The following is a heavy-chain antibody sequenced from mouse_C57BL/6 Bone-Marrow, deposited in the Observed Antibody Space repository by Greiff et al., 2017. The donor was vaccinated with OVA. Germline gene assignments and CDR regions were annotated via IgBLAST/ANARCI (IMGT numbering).Heavy chain of an antibody. CDR1: GFSLTSYA. CDR3: ARKAGTRLLYWYFDV. Sequence: VQRVESGPGLVAPSQSLSITCTVSGFSLTSYAISWVRQPPGKGLEWLGVIWTGGGTNYNSALKSRLSISKDNSKSQVFLKRNSLQTDDTARYYCARKAGTRLLYWYFDVWGTGTTVTVSS. J-gene: IGHJ1*03. CDR2: IWTGGGT. V-gene: IGHV2-9-1*01. D-gene: IGHD3-3*01.